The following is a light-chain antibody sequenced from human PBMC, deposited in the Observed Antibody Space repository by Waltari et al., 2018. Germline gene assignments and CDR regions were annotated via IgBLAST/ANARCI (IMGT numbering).Light chain of an antibody. J-gene: IGLJ3*02. V-gene: IGLV2-14*01. CDR1: SSDVGGYNY. Sequence: QSALTQPASVSGSPGQSITISCTGSSSDVGGYNYVSWYQQFPDRAPKLIIYDLTNRPSGVSNRFSGSKSANTASLTISGLQPEDEAEYYCASYNPGSTLVFGGGTKLTVL. CDR2: DLT. CDR3: ASYNPGSTLV.